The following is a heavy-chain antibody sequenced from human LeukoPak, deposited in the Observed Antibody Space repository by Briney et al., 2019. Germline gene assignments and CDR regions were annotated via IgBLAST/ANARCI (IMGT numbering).Heavy chain of an antibody. CDR1: GFTFSSYW. CDR2: IKQDGSEK. V-gene: IGHV3-7*03. Sequence: GGSLRLSCAASGFTFSSYWMSWVRQAPGKGLEWVANIKQDGSEKYYVDSAKGRFTISRDNAKNSLYLQMNSLRAEDTAVYYCARPPRYCSSTSCYPIYFQHWGQGTLVTVSS. J-gene: IGHJ1*01. D-gene: IGHD2-2*01. CDR3: ARPPRYCSSTSCYPIYFQH.